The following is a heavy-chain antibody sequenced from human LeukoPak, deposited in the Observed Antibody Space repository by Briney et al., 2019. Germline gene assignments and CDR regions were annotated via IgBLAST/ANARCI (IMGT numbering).Heavy chain of an antibody. J-gene: IGHJ4*02. CDR1: GYTFTDYY. CDR2: INSNSGGT. CDR3: ARGGKSELGACDY. V-gene: IGHV1-2*02. Sequence: ASVKVSCKTSGYTFTDYYIHWVRQAPGQGLEWVGWINSNSGGTNYAQKFQGRVTMTRGMSIRAAYMELSRLRVDDTAVYYCARGGKSELGACDYWGQGTLVTVSS. D-gene: IGHD7-27*01.